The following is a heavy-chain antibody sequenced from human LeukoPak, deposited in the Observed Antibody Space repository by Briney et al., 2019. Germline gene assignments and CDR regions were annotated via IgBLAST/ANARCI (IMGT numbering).Heavy chain of an antibody. CDR2: IKSVSDGETT. CDR1: GFSFSNAW. Sequence: GGSLRLPCAVSGFSFSNAWMNWVRQAPGKGLECVGRIKSVSDGETTDYAAPVKGRFTISRDDSRSTLYLQMHSLRTEDTAVYYCTTLWLGPEYWGQGTLVTVSS. CDR3: TTLWLGPEY. V-gene: IGHV3-15*01. J-gene: IGHJ4*02. D-gene: IGHD3-10*01.